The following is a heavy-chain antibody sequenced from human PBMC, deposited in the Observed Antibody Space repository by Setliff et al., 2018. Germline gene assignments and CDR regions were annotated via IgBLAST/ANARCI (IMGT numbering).Heavy chain of an antibody. CDR1: GLTFSSSA. CDR2: ISSDGGRT. D-gene: IGHD5-12*01. V-gene: IGHV3-64*02. CDR3: ARASRYGTIRYRGDYYMDV. Sequence: GGSLRLSCAASGLTFSSSAMHWVRQAPGKELEYVSAISSDGGRTYYVDSVKGRFTISRDNSKNTLYLQMCSLRADDTAVYYCARASRYGTIRYRGDYYMDVWGKGTTVTVSS. J-gene: IGHJ6*03.